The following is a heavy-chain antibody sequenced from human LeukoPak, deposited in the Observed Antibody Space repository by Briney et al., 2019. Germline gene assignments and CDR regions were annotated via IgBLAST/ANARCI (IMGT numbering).Heavy chain of an antibody. V-gene: IGHV3-30*04. D-gene: IGHD6-6*01. CDR2: ISYDGSNK. CDR3: ARDSGVGGSSSSPGY. Sequence: GGSLRLSCAASGFTFSSYAMHWVRQAPGKGLEWVAVISYDGSNKYYADSVKGRFTISRDNSKNTLYLQMNSLRAEDTAVYYCARDSGVGGSSSSPGYWGQGTLVTVSS. CDR1: GFTFSSYA. J-gene: IGHJ4*02.